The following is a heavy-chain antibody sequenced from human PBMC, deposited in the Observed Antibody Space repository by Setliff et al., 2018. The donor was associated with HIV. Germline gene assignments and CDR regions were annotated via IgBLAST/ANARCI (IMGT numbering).Heavy chain of an antibody. CDR1: GYPFDYYW. V-gene: IGHV5-51*01. D-gene: IGHD1-1*01. CDR2: IYSGDSDA. J-gene: IGHJ6*02. Sequence: PGESLKISCKTSGYPFDYYWIGWVRQMPGKGLEWMGIIYSGDSDATYSPSFKGQVTISLDKSIKTAYLQWSSLRASDTAMYYCARQTVHTTHSLDFGSPNRDYYYGMDVWGRGTTVTVSS. CDR3: ARQTVHTTHSLDFGSPNRDYYYGMDV.